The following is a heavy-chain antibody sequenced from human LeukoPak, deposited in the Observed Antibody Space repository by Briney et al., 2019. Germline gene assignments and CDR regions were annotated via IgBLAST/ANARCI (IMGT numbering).Heavy chain of an antibody. CDR2: ISGSGGST. CDR1: GFTFSSYA. D-gene: IGHD3-9*01. Sequence: GGSLRLSCAASGFTFSSYAMSWVRQAPGKGLEWVSAISGSGGSTYYADSVKGRFTISRDNAKNSLYLQMNSLRAEDTAVYYCARDILTGYWFDPWGQGTLVTVSS. V-gene: IGHV3-23*01. J-gene: IGHJ5*02. CDR3: ARDILTGYWFDP.